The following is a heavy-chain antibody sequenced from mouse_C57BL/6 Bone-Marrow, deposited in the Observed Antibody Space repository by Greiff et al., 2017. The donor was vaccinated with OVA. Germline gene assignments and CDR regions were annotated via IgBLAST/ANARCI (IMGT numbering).Heavy chain of an antibody. V-gene: IGHV1-63*01. CDR2: IYPGGGYT. J-gene: IGHJ2*01. D-gene: IGHD4-1*01. CDR1: GYTFTNYW. CDR3: ARSNWDDYFDY. Sequence: QVQLQQSGAELVRPGTSVKMSCKASGYTFTNYWIGWAKQRPGHGLEWIGDIYPGGGYTNYNEKFKGKATLSADKSYRTAYMQFSSLTSEDSAIYYCARSNWDDYFDYWGQGTTLTVSS.